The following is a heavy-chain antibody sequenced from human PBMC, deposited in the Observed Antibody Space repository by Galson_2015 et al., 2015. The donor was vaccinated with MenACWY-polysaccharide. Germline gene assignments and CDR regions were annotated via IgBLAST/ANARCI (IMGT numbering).Heavy chain of an antibody. Sequence: VRICAYTGNPTYAQKLQCRVTLTTATSTSTAYTKLRSLRTDDSAVYYCARVRYSTGRFDYWGQGTLVTVSS. V-gene: IGHV1-18*01. CDR2: ICAYTGNP. CDR3: ARVRYSTGRFDY. D-gene: IGHD3-16*02. J-gene: IGHJ4*02.